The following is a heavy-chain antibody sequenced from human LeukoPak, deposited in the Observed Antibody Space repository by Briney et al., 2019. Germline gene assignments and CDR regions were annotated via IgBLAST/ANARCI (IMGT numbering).Heavy chain of an antibody. Sequence: GASVKVSCKASGFTFTGYYMHWVRQAPGQGLEWMGWINPNSGGTNYAQKFQGRVTMTRDTSISTAYMELSRLRSEDTAVYYCARGGVYDSSAFDLWGRGTLVTVSS. D-gene: IGHD3-22*01. CDR3: ARGGVYDSSAFDL. V-gene: IGHV1-2*02. CDR1: GFTFTGYY. CDR2: INPNSGGT. J-gene: IGHJ2*01.